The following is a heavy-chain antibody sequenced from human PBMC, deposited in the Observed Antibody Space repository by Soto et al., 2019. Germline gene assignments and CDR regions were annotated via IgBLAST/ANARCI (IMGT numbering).Heavy chain of an antibody. V-gene: IGHV3-53*01. CDR1: GFTVSSNY. CDR3: ARGLSLSEWWFDY. Sequence: GGSLRLSCAVSGFTVSSNYRNWVRRAPGKGLEWVSVIYSGGTTDYADSVKGRFTISRDSSKNTLYLQMNSLRAEDTAVYYCARGLSLSEWWFDYWGQGTLVTVSS. D-gene: IGHD2-8*01. CDR2: IYSGGTT. J-gene: IGHJ4*02.